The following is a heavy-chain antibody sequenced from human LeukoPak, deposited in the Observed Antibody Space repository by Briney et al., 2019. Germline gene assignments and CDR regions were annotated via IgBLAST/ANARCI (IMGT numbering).Heavy chain of an antibody. V-gene: IGHV4-4*07. CDR2: IYTSGST. CDR3: ARALWFGGSGWFDP. Sequence: SETLSLTCTVSGGSISSYYWSWIRQPAGKGLEWIGCIYTSGSTNYNPSLKSRVTMSVDTSKNQFSLKLSSVTAADTAVYYCARALWFGGSGWFDPWGQGTLVTVSS. CDR1: GGSISSYY. J-gene: IGHJ5*02. D-gene: IGHD3-10*01.